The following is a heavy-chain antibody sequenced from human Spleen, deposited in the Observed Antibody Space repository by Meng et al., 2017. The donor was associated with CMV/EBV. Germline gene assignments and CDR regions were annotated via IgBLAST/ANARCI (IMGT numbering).Heavy chain of an antibody. CDR1: GFTFSSYW. CDR2: INRDGSST. J-gene: IGHJ4*02. Sequence: GESLKISCAASGFTFSSYWMHWVRQAPGKGLVWVSRINRDGSSTSYADSVKGRFTISRDNAKNTLYLQMNSLRAEDTAVYYCARGQDYWGQGTLVTVSS. CDR3: ARGQDY. V-gene: IGHV3-74*01.